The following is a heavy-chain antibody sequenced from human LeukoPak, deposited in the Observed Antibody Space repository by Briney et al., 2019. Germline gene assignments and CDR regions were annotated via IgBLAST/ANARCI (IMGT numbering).Heavy chain of an antibody. CDR1: GFTFSIYT. D-gene: IGHD6-25*01. CDR3: SRDLSSSALDY. Sequence: PGGSLRLSCAASGFTFSIYTMNWVRQAPGKGLEWVSSISSSSTFIYYADSVKGRFTISRDNAKNSLFLQMNSLRAEDTAVYYYSRDLSSSALDYWGQGTLVTVSS. J-gene: IGHJ4*02. CDR2: ISSSSTFI. V-gene: IGHV3-21*01.